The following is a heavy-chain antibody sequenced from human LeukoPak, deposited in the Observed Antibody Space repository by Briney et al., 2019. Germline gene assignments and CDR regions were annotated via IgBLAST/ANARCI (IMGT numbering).Heavy chain of an antibody. D-gene: IGHD3-22*01. CDR1: GGSFSGYY. V-gene: IGHV4-34*01. CDR3: ATDYYDSSGYASSGAFDI. CDR2: INHSGST. J-gene: IGHJ3*02. Sequence: MSSETLSLTCAVYGGSFSGYYWSWIRQPPGKGLEWIGEINHSGSTNYNPSLKSRVTISVDTSKNQFSLKLSSVTAADTAVYYCATDYYDSSGYASSGAFDIWGQGTMVTVSS.